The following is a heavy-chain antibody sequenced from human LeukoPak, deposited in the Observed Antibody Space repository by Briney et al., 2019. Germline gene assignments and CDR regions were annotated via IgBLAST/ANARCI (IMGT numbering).Heavy chain of an antibody. CDR2: INPNSGGT. V-gene: IGHV1-2*06. J-gene: IGHJ4*02. CDR1: GYTFTGYY. D-gene: IGHD3-22*01. Sequence: GASVKVSCKASGYTFTGYYMHWVRQAPGQGLEWMGRINPNSGGTNYAQKFQGRVAMTRDTSISTAYMELSRLRSDDTAVYYCAGDSSGMYYFDYWGQGTLVTVSS. CDR3: AGDSSGMYYFDY.